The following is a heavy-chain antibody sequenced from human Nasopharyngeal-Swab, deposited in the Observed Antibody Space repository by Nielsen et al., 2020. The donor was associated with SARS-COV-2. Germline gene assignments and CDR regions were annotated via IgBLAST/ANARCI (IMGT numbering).Heavy chain of an antibody. CDR1: GGSISSYY. CDR2: IYYSGST. J-gene: IGHJ4*02. D-gene: IGHD3-3*01. CDR3: ARHVSTTIFGVVIISYFDY. V-gene: IGHV4-59*08. Sequence: SETLSLTCTVSGGSISSYYWSWTRQPPGKRLEWIGYIYYSGSTNYNPSLKSRVTISVDTSKNQFSLKLSSVTAADTAVYYCARHVSTTIFGVVIISYFDYWGQGTLVTVSS.